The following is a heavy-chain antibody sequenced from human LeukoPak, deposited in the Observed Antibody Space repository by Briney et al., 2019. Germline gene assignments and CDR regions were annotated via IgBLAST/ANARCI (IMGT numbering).Heavy chain of an antibody. CDR2: IYYSGST. Sequence: SETLSLTCTVSGGSISSDGLYWRWLRPRPGQGLDSFVYIYYSGSTYYNPSLKSRVTLSVDTSKTQFSLKLSSVTAADTAVYYCARSDYGDYCHFFDYWGQGTLVTVSS. CDR3: ARSDYGDYCHFFDY. J-gene: IGHJ4*02. CDR1: GGSISSDGLY. V-gene: IGHV4-31*03. D-gene: IGHD4-17*01.